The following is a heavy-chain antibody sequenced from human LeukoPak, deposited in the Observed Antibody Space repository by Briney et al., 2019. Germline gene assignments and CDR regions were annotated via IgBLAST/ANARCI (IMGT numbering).Heavy chain of an antibody. CDR3: ARDYSSGWYTPFY. D-gene: IGHD6-19*01. CDR2: FYHSGST. V-gene: IGHV4-38-2*02. J-gene: IGHJ4*02. Sequence: SGTLSLTCAVSGGSISSANYWGWIRQPPGKGLEWIGSFYHSGSTYYNPSLKSRVTITVDASKNQFSLKLNSVTAADTAVYYCARDYSSGWYTPFYWGQGTLVTVSS. CDR1: GGSISSANY.